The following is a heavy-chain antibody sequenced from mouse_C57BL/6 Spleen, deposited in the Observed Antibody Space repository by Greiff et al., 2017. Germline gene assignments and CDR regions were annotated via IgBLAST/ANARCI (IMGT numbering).Heavy chain of an antibody. Sequence: VQLQQSGPELVKPGASVKISCKASGYAFSSSWMNWVKQRPGKGLEWIGRIYPGDGDTNYNGKFKGKATLTADKSSSTAYMQLSSRTSEDSAVYFCAPNWDSFAYWGQGTLVTVSA. J-gene: IGHJ3*01. CDR3: APNWDSFAY. CDR1: GYAFSSSW. CDR2: IYPGDGDT. D-gene: IGHD4-1*02. V-gene: IGHV1-82*01.